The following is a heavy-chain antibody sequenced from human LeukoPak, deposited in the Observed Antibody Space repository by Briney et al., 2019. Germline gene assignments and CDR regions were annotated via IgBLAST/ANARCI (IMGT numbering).Heavy chain of an antibody. J-gene: IGHJ6*03. V-gene: IGHV3-20*01. CDR3: ARHGSGSDYYYYTDV. D-gene: IGHD3-10*01. CDR2: INWNGGST. Sequence: GGSLRLSCAASGFTFDDYGMSWVRQAPGKGLEWVSGINWNGGSTGYADSVKGRFTISRDNAKNSLYLQMNSLRAEDTALYHCARHGSGSDYYYYTDVWGKGTTVTVSS. CDR1: GFTFDDYG.